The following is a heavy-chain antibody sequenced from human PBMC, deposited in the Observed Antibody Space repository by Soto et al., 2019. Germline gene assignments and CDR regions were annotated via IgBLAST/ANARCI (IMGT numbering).Heavy chain of an antibody. D-gene: IGHD2-2*01. V-gene: IGHV3-7*01. CDR3: ARLDIVVVPAATQIDY. CDR2: IKQDGSEK. CDR1: GFTFSSYW. J-gene: IGHJ4*02. Sequence: GSLRLSCAASGFTFSSYWMSWVRQAPGKGLEWVASIKQDGSEKYYVDSVKGRFTISRDNAKNSLYLQMNSLRAEDTAVYYCARLDIVVVPAATQIDYWGQGTLVTVSS.